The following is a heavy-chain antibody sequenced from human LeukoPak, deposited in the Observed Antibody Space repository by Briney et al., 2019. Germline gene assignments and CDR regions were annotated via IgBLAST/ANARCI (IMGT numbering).Heavy chain of an antibody. J-gene: IGHJ6*02. V-gene: IGHV3-23*01. Sequence: PGGSLRLSCAASSVSFSAYPMGWVRRPPGKGLEWVSGISASGDVTFHADPVKGRFTISRDNSKNTLYLQMNSLRAEDTAEYYCAKSLLTTASGTGRAFWGQGTTVTVSS. CDR2: ISASGDVT. CDR3: AKSLLTTASGTGRAF. CDR1: SVSFSAYP. D-gene: IGHD1-26*01.